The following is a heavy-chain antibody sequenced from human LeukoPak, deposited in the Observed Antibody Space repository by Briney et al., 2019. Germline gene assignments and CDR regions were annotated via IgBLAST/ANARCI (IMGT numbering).Heavy chain of an antibody. Sequence: SETLSLTCTVSGGSISSYYWNWIRQPPGKGLEWIGYIYYSGSNNYNPSLKSRVTISVDTSKNQFSLKLSSATAADTAVYYCAREGTAGTNLNWFDPWGQGTLVTVSS. CDR3: AREGTAGTNLNWFDP. CDR2: IYYSGSN. D-gene: IGHD1-1*01. V-gene: IGHV4-59*01. J-gene: IGHJ5*02. CDR1: GGSISSYY.